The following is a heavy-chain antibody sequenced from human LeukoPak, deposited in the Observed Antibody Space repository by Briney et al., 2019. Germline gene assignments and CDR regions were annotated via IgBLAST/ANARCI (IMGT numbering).Heavy chain of an antibody. CDR1: GHPLGNHP. V-gene: IGHV3-23*01. D-gene: IGHD4-17*01. Sequence: GGPLRLSCGASGHPLGNHPMGWAPQSPGKGVEGVLSIDFSGSYTPSADSVKGRFTISRDNSENTVYLQMNSLRAEDTAVYSCAKSSTVTENFHHWGQGTLVTVSS. CDR3: AKSSTVTENFHH. J-gene: IGHJ4*02. CDR2: IDFSGSYT.